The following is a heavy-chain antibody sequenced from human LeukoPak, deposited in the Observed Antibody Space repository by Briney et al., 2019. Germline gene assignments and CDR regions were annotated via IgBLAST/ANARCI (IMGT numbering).Heavy chain of an antibody. CDR3: ARNPARFGGFFVY. J-gene: IGHJ4*02. V-gene: IGHV3-48*04. CDR1: GFTFSSYS. D-gene: IGHD3-10*01. CDR2: ISSSGSTI. Sequence: GGSLRLSCAASGFTFSSYSMNWVRQAPGKGLEWVSYISSSGSTIYYADSVKGRFTISRDNAKNSLYLQMNSLRAEDTAVYYCARNPARFGGFFVYWGQGTLVTVSS.